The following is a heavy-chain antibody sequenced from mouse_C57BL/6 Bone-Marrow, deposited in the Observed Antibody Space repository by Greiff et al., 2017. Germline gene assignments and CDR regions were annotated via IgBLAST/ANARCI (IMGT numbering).Heavy chain of an antibody. J-gene: IGHJ3*01. D-gene: IGHD2-5*01. CDR2: IYPRDGST. CDR1: GYTFTDHT. Sequence: VKLMESDAELVKPGASVKISCKVSGYTFTDHTIHWMKQRPEQGLEWIGYIYPRDGSTKYNEKFKGKATLTADKSSSTAYMQLNSLTSEDSAVYFCARRAIVRGGFAYWGQGTLGTVSA. V-gene: IGHV1-78*01. CDR3: ARRAIVRGGFAY.